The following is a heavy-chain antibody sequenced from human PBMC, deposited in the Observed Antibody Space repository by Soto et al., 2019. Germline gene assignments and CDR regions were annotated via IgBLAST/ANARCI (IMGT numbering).Heavy chain of an antibody. V-gene: IGHV4-30-4*01. CDR1: GGSISSGDYY. Sequence: SETLSLTCTVSGGSISSGDYYWSWIRQPPGKGLEWIGYIYYSGSTYYNPSLKSRVTISVDTSKNQFSLKLSSVTAADTAVYYCARAPSGGNWGWFDPWGQGTLVTVSS. D-gene: IGHD3-16*01. J-gene: IGHJ5*02. CDR3: ARAPSGGNWGWFDP. CDR2: IYYSGST.